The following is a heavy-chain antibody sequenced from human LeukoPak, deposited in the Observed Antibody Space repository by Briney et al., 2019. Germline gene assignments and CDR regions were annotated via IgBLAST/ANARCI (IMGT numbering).Heavy chain of an antibody. D-gene: IGHD1-26*01. J-gene: IGHJ4*02. CDR2: ISYDGSNK. CDR1: GFTFSSYA. Sequence: PGGSLRLSCAASGFTFSSYAMHWVRQAPGKGLEWVAVISYDGSNKYYADSVKGRFTISRDNSKNTLYLQMNSLRAEDTAVYYCASGGYSGSYWGQGTLVTVSS. V-gene: IGHV3-30-3*01. CDR3: ASGGYSGSY.